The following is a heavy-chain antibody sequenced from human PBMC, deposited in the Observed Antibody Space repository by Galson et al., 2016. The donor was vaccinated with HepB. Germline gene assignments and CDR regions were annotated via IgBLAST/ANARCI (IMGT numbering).Heavy chain of an antibody. J-gene: IGHJ6*02. CDR3: ARDQDQFSGLDV. V-gene: IGHV3-53*01. CDR2: IYSGGSS. Sequence: SLRLSCAASGFTVSRNYMTWVRQSPGKGLEWVAVIYSGGSSYYADSVKGRFTISRDTSKNTLSLQMKSLRVEDTAIYYCARDQDQFSGLDVWGQGTTVTVSS. CDR1: GFTVSRNY. D-gene: IGHD2-15*01.